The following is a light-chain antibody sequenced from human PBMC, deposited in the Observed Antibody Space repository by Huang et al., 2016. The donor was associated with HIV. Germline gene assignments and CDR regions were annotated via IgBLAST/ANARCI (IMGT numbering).Light chain of an antibody. Sequence: EMEMTQSPAILSVSPGERATLSCRASQSVNSDLAWYLQKPGQAPRLLISGASSRASGIPAKFNGTGSGTEFSLSISNLQSDDFGVYYCQQYNDWPPLTFGGGTKVEI. CDR2: GAS. V-gene: IGKV3-15*01. CDR1: QSVNSD. CDR3: QQYNDWPPLT. J-gene: IGKJ4*01.